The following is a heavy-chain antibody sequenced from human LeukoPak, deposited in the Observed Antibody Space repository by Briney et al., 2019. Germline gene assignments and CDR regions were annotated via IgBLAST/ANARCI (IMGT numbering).Heavy chain of an antibody. V-gene: IGHV1-2*02. CDR1: GSSFTVCY. D-gene: IGHD3-16*01. Sequence: ASVKVSFKSSGSSFTVCYMYWVRQAPGQGLEWMGWINPYSGDTKSAQKLQGRVTVTRDTSISTASMELSRLKSDATAVYYCARLVHSGVGEDDYWGQGTLVTVSS. CDR2: INPYSGDT. J-gene: IGHJ4*02. CDR3: ARLVHSGVGEDDY.